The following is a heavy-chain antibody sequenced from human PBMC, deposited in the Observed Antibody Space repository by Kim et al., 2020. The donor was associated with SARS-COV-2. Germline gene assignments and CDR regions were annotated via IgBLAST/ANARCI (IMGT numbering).Heavy chain of an antibody. V-gene: IGHV1-3*01. CDR3: AREMGIYKWPLDV. J-gene: IGHJ6*02. Sequence: YSQKFQGRGTITRDTSASTAYMELSSLRSEDTAVYYCAREMGIYKWPLDVWGQGTTVTVSS. D-gene: IGHD1-20*01.